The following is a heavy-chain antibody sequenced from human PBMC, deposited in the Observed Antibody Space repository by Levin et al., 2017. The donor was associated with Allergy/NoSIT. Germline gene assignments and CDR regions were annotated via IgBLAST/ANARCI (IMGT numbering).Heavy chain of an antibody. CDR1: GGSFSGYY. J-gene: IGHJ5*02. CDR3: ASTRIVVVVAARGSWFDP. Sequence: SQTLSLTCAVYGGSFSGYYWSWIRLPPGKGLEWIGEINHSGSTNYNPSLKSRVTISVDTSKNQFSLKLSSVTAADTAVYYCASTRIVVVVAARGSWFDPWGQGTLVTVSS. CDR2: INHSGST. D-gene: IGHD2-15*01. V-gene: IGHV4-34*01.